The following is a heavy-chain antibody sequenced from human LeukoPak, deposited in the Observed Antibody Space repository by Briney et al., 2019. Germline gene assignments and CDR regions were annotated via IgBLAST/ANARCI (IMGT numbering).Heavy chain of an antibody. CDR3: ASSDGAYDYVWGSYRPWLN. CDR2: IIPIFGIA. Sequence: ASVKVSCKASGGTFSSYAISWVRQAPGQGLEWMGRIIPIFGIANYAQKFQGRVTITADKSTSTAYMELSSLGSEDTAVYYCASSDGAYDYVWGSYRPWLNWGQGTLVTVSS. V-gene: IGHV1-69*04. D-gene: IGHD3-16*02. CDR1: GGTFSSYA. J-gene: IGHJ4*02.